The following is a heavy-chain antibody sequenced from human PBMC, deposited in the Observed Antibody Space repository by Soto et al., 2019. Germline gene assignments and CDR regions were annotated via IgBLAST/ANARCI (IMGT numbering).Heavy chain of an antibody. CDR2: ISYDGSNK. V-gene: IGHV3-30*03. D-gene: IGHD3-3*01. Sequence: GGSLRLSCAASGFTFSSYGMHWVRQAPGKGLEWVAVISYDGSNKYYADSVKGRFTISRDNSKNSLYLQMNSLRDEDTAVYYCARDYDFWSGPFYGMDVWGQGTTVTVSS. CDR1: GFTFSSYG. J-gene: IGHJ6*02. CDR3: ARDYDFWSGPFYGMDV.